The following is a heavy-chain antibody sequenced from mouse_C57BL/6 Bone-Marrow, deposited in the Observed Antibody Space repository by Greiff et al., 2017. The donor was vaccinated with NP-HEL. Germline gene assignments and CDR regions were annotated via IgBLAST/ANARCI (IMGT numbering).Heavy chain of an antibody. J-gene: IGHJ1*03. Sequence: VQLKQSGPGLVQPSQSLSITCTVSGFSLTSYGVHWVRQSPGKGLEWLGVIWSGGSTDYNAAFISRLSISKDNSKSQVFFKMNSLQADDTAIYYCARSEGYYYGSSYWYFDVWGTGTTVTVSS. CDR3: ARSEGYYYGSSYWYFDV. V-gene: IGHV2-2*01. D-gene: IGHD1-1*01. CDR2: IWSGGST. CDR1: GFSLTSYG.